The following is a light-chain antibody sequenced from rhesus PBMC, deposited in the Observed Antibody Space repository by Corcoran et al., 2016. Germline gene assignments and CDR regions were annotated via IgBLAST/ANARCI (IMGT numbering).Light chain of an antibody. CDR2: DSS. V-gene: IGKV1S16*01. CDR3: QQHKTYPPA. Sequence: DIQMTQSPSSLSASVGDTVTITCQASQGIGKYLAWYQLKLGKAPKFLIYDSSTLERGVPSRVRGSGHGTELSLTISSLQPEDFATYYCQQHKTYPPAFGPGTKVEI. J-gene: IGKJ1*01. CDR1: QGIGKY.